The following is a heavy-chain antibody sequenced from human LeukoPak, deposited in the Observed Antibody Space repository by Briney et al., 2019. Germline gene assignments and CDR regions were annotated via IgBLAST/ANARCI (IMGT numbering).Heavy chain of an antibody. D-gene: IGHD2-2*01. V-gene: IGHV3-30*02. CDR3: ARSPTSWYFDY. Sequence: GGSLRLSCAASGFTFSGSGMHWVRQAPGKGLEWVAFIRYHGSDKYYADSVKGRFTISRDNSKNTLYLQMNSLRPEDTSVYFCARSPTSWYFDYWGQGTLVTVSS. J-gene: IGHJ4*02. CDR2: IRYHGSDK. CDR1: GFTFSGSG.